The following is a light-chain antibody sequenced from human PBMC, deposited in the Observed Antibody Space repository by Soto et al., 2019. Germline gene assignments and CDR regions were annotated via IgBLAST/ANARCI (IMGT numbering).Light chain of an antibody. CDR2: AAS. Sequence: DIQMTQSPSSLSASEGDRVTITCRASQNIKSYLNWYQQEPGKAPRLLIYAASSLQTGVPSRFSGSGAGRGFSLTMGRLQRDAFAAEFCQQSDLTLPSFGQGTKVAI. V-gene: IGKV1-39*01. CDR3: QQSDLTLPS. J-gene: IGKJ1*01. CDR1: QNIKSY.